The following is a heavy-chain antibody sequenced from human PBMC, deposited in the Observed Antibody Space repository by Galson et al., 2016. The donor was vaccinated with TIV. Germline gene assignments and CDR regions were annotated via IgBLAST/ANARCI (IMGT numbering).Heavy chain of an antibody. J-gene: IGHJ6*02. CDR2: IYESETT. Sequence: SETLSLTCAVSGYSIKSGYFWGWIRQPPVKGLQWIGSIYESETTYSNPSLKSRLTMSVDSSKNQFSLKLSSVTAADTAVYYCMREGSTVTMHHYFGMDVWGQGTTVTVSS. CDR1: GYSIKSGYF. V-gene: IGHV4-38-2*02. CDR3: MREGSTVTMHHYFGMDV. D-gene: IGHD4-17*01.